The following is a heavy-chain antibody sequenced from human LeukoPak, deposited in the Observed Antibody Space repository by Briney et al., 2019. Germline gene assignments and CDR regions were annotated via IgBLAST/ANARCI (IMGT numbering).Heavy chain of an antibody. CDR2: INHSGRT. CDR3: AKTPTALVRGGYYFDS. CDR1: GGSFSDYY. D-gene: IGHD6-6*01. J-gene: IGHJ4*02. V-gene: IGHV4-34*01. Sequence: SETLSLTCAVYGGSFSDYYWNWIRQPPGKGLEWIGEINHSGRTNYNPSLKTRVSISVDTSKNQFSLKLNSVTAADTAVYCCAKTPTALVRGGYYFDSWGQGTLVTVSS.